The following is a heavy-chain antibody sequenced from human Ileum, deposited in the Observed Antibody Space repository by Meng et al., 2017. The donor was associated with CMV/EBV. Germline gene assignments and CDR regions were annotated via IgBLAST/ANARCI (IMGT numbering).Heavy chain of an antibody. V-gene: IGHV3-53*01. J-gene: IGHJ4*02. Sequence: EVQVVGSGRGLIQPGGALRLSCAASGFIINSTFMSWVRQAPGKGLEWVSIIYSDSTTYYADSLKGRFTISRDISKNTLYLQMNSLTAEDTALYYCVREGYDDNYWGQGTLVTVSS. CDR2: IYSDSTT. D-gene: IGHD5-12*01. CDR1: GFIINSTF. CDR3: VREGYDDNY.